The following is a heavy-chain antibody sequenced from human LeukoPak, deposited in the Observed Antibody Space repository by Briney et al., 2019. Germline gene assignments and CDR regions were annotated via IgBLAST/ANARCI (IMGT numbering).Heavy chain of an antibody. CDR2: LYYSGST. V-gene: IGHV4-59*01. CDR1: GGSISSYY. J-gene: IGHJ4*02. D-gene: IGHD3-22*01. Sequence: SETLSLTCTVSGGSISSYYWSWIRQPPGKGLEWIGYLYYSGSTNYNPSLKSRVTISVDTSKNQFSLNLSSVTVADTAVYYCARAGSGYSFDYWGQGTLVTVSS. CDR3: ARAGSGYSFDY.